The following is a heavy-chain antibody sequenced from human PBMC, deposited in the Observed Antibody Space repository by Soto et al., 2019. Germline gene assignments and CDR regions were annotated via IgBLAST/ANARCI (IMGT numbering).Heavy chain of an antibody. J-gene: IGHJ6*02. CDR3: VQSRCGGDCLQSYSSHSYYGLDV. D-gene: IGHD2-21*02. CDR1: GLSLSTTGVG. V-gene: IGHV2-5*02. Sequence: QITLKESGPTLVKPTQTLTLTCTFSGLSLSTTGVGVGWIRQPPGKALEWLALIYWDDDKRYSPSLKSRLTITKDTSKNQAVLTMTNMNPVDPATYYCVQSRCGGDCLQSYSSHSYYGLDVWGQGTTVTVSS. CDR2: IYWDDDK.